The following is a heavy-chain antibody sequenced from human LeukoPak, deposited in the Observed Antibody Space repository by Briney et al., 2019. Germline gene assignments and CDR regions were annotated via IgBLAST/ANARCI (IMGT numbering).Heavy chain of an antibody. J-gene: IGHJ4*02. Sequence: GGSLRLSCAASGFTFSSYWMSWVRQAPGKGLEWVANIKQDGSEKYYVDSVKGRFTISRDNAKNSLYLQMNSLRAEDTAVYYCARDCSSTSCYGRLDYWGQGTLVTVSS. CDR1: GFTFSSYW. D-gene: IGHD2-2*01. CDR2: IKQDGSEK. V-gene: IGHV3-7*01. CDR3: ARDCSSTSCYGRLDY.